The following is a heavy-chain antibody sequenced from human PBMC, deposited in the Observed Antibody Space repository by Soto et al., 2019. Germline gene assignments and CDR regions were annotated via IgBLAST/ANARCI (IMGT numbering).Heavy chain of an antibody. CDR3: ARRPHKAFTIFGVVNWFDP. V-gene: IGHV4-39*01. D-gene: IGHD3-3*01. CDR1: GGSISSSSYY. J-gene: IGHJ5*02. Sequence: PSETLSLTCTVSGGSISSSSYYWGWIRQPPGKGLEWIGSIYYSGSTYYNPSLKSRVTISVDTSKNQFSLKLSSVTAADTAVYYCARRPHKAFTIFGVVNWFDPWGQGTLVTVSS. CDR2: IYYSGST.